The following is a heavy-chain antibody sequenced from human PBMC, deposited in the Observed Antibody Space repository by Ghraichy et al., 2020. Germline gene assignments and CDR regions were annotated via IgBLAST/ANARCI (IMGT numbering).Heavy chain of an antibody. V-gene: IGHV3-53*01. CDR2: LYSGGAT. J-gene: IGHJ4*02. Sequence: GESLNISCAASGFTVSSSFMSWVRQAPGKGLEWVSVLYSGGATYYADSVKGRFTISRDNFKNTLYLQMNSLRADDTAVYYCARDFSSSAGEGFDYWGQGTLVTVSS. CDR3: ARDFSSSAGEGFDY. CDR1: GFTVSSSF. D-gene: IGHD6-6*01.